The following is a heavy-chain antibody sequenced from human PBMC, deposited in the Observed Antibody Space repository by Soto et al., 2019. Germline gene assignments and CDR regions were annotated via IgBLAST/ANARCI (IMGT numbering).Heavy chain of an antibody. Sequence: EVQLEESGGGLVQPGGSLRLSCAASGFTFSSYAMHWVRQAPGKGLDYVSTISNNGGTTYYANSVKGRFTISRDNSKNTLYLQMGSLRAEDMAVYYCARGTSSGYYRLAIFDIWGQGTMVTVSS. V-gene: IGHV3-64*01. CDR3: ARGTSSGYYRLAIFDI. D-gene: IGHD3-22*01. CDR2: ISNNGGTT. CDR1: GFTFSSYA. J-gene: IGHJ3*02.